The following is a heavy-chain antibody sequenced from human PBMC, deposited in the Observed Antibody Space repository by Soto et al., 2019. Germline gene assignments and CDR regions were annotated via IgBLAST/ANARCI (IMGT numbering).Heavy chain of an antibody. V-gene: IGHV1-18*01. Sequence: SVKVSSKASGCTFFTYDISWVRQAPEQGLEWMGWISTYSGDRKYAQKFQGRVTMTTDTSTTTAYRELGSLRSDDTAVSYCARHRGPTTPENWLKPCGKATLGIFSS. D-gene: IGHD3-22*01. CDR3: ARHRGPTTPENWLKP. CDR1: GCTFFTYD. J-gene: IGHJ5*02. CDR2: ISTYSGDR.